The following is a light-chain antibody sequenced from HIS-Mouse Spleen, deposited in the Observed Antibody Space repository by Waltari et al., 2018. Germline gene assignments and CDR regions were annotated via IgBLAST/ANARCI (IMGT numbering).Light chain of an antibody. CDR2: EVS. J-gene: IGLJ2*01. V-gene: IGLV2-8*01. Sequence: QSALTQPPSASGSPGQSVTISCTGTSSDVGVYNYVSWYQQHPGKAPTLMIYEVSKRPSGVPDRFSGSKSGNTASLTVSGLQAEDEADYYCSSYAGSNNLVVFGGGTKLTVL. CDR1: SSDVGVYNY. CDR3: SSYAGSNNLVV.